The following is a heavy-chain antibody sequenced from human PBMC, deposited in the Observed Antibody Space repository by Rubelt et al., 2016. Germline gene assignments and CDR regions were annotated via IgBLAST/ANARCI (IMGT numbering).Heavy chain of an antibody. Sequence: ASGFTFSSYGMHWVRQAPGKGLEWVAVIWYDGSNKYYADSVTGRFTISRDNSKNTLYLQMNSLRAEEPAVYYCARASAQLPTYYYDSSGYLFDYWGQGTLVTVSS. CDR2: IWYDGSNK. J-gene: IGHJ4*02. V-gene: IGHV3-33*01. CDR3: ARASAQLPTYYYDSSGYLFDY. D-gene: IGHD3-22*01. CDR1: GFTFSSYG.